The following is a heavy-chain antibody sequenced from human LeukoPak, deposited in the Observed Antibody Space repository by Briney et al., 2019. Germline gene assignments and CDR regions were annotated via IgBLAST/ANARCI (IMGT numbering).Heavy chain of an antibody. Sequence: SETLSLTCTVSGVSISNTGYYWGWVRQPPGKGLEWIGTIFYSGSAYYTPSPRSRVSMSLDTSKNQFSLNLNSVTAADTALYFCAGFYGSVTYTYFDSWGQGTLVTVSS. CDR1: GVSISNTGYY. CDR2: IFYSGSA. J-gene: IGHJ4*02. CDR3: AGFYGSVTYTYFDS. D-gene: IGHD3-10*01. V-gene: IGHV4-39*01.